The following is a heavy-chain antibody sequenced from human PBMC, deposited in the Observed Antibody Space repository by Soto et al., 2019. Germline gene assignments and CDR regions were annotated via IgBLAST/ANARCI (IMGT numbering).Heavy chain of an antibody. CDR1: GGSISETVYY. CDR2: IYYSGST. V-gene: IGHV4-39*07. CDR3: ARVPDY. Sequence: ASETLSLTCTVSGGSISETVYYWGWIRQPPGKGLEWIGNIYYSGSTDYNPSLKSRVTISVDTSKNQFSLKLSSVTAADTAVYYCARVPDYWGQGTLVTVPQ. J-gene: IGHJ4*02.